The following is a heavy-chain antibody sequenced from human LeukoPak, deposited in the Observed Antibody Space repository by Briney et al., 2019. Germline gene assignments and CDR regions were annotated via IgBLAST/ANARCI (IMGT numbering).Heavy chain of an antibody. J-gene: IGHJ5*02. CDR1: GGSFSGYY. V-gene: IGHV4-34*01. CDR2: INHSGST. CDR3: ARHAYSSSWPLRWFDP. Sequence: PSETLSLTCAVYGGSFSGYYWSWIRQPPGKGLEWIGEINHSGSTNYNPSLKSRVTISVDTSKNQFSLKLSSVTAADTAVYYCARHAYSSSWPLRWFDPWGQGTLVTVSS. D-gene: IGHD6-13*01.